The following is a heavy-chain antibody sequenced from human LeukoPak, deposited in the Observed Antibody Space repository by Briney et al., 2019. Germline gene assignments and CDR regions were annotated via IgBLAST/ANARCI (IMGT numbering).Heavy chain of an antibody. V-gene: IGHV5-51*01. D-gene: IGHD5-12*01. J-gene: IGHJ4*02. CDR1: GYTFTDYW. CDR3: ARHRYSGSDTQGFDY. CDR2: VYPRNSEI. Sequence: GESLKISCKGSGYTFTDYWIAWVRQMPGKGLEWMGIVYPRNSEIRYSPSLQGQVTVSADKSINTAYLQWSSLKASDTAMYFCARHRYSGSDTQGFDYWGQGTQVTVSS.